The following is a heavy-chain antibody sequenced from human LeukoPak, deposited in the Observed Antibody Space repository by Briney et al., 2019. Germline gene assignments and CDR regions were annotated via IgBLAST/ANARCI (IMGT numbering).Heavy chain of an antibody. CDR2: INRNGGST. CDR1: GFTFDDYG. CDR3: ARGFRIGPFNG. D-gene: IGHD3-10*01. V-gene: IGHV3-20*04. Sequence: GGSLRLSCEASGFTFDDYGMSWVRQPPGKGLEWVSGINRNGGSTDYADSVKGRFTISRDNAKNSHFLQMNSLRVEDTALYYCARGFRIGPFNGWGREPLVTVST. J-gene: IGHJ4*02.